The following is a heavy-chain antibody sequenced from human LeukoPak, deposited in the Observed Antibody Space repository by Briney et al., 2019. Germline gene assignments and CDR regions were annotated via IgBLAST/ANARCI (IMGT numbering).Heavy chain of an antibody. Sequence: GGSLRLSCAASGFTFSSYGMHWVRQAPGKGLEWVAVISYDGSNKYYADSVKGRFTISRDNSKNTLYLQMNSLRAEDTAVYYCAKDRIAAAGTCDYWGQGTLVTVSS. CDR1: GFTFSSYG. J-gene: IGHJ4*02. CDR3: AKDRIAAAGTCDY. D-gene: IGHD6-13*01. V-gene: IGHV3-30*18. CDR2: ISYDGSNK.